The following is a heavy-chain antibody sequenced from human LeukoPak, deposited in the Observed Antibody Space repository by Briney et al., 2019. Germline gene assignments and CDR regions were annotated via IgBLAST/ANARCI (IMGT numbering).Heavy chain of an antibody. J-gene: IGHJ5*02. CDR1: GFTFNDYY. V-gene: IGHV3-11*01. CDR2: INIGGTNT. Sequence: GGSLRLSSAASGFTFNDYYMSWIRQAPGKGLEWLSYINIGGTNTHYADSVKGRFTISRDNAKKSLYLEMNNLRAEDTAVYYCATDGAGFDTWGQGVLVTVYS. CDR3: ATDGAGFDT.